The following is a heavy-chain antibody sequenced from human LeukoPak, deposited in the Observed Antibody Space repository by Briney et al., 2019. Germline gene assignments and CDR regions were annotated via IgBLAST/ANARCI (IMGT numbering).Heavy chain of an antibody. Sequence: GGSLRLSCAASGFTFSNAWMSWVRQAPGKGLEYVSGITSNGGTTYYGNSVKGRFTISRDNSKDTLYLQMGSLRSEDMAVYYCARGIRWASDYWGQGTLVTVAS. CDR2: ITSNGGTT. CDR1: GFTFSNAW. CDR3: ARGIRWASDY. D-gene: IGHD4-23*01. V-gene: IGHV3-64*01. J-gene: IGHJ4*02.